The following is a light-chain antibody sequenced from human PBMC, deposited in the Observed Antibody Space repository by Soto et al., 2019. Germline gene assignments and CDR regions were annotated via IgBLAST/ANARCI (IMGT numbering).Light chain of an antibody. V-gene: IGKV1-39*01. CDR2: AAS. Sequence: DIQMTQSPSSLSASVGDRVTITCRASQSIRTYLNWYQQKPGKAPKFLIYAASTLQSGVPSRFSGSGSGTDFTLTISSLQPEDFATYYCQQSYSNPRTFGQGTKVELK. CDR1: QSIRTY. J-gene: IGKJ1*01. CDR3: QQSYSNPRT.